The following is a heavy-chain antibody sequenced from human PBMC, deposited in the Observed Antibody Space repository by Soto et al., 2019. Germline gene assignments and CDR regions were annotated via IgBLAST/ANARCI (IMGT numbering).Heavy chain of an antibody. CDR3: ARGTVHFDY. Sequence: QVQLVESGGGVVQPGRSLRLSCAASGITFSTYGMHWVRQAPGKGLEWVAVIWYAGSNKYYADSVKGRFTISRDNSKNTLYLQMNSLRAEDTAVYYCARGTVHFDYWGQGTLVTVSS. J-gene: IGHJ4*02. CDR1: GITFSTYG. D-gene: IGHD4-17*01. V-gene: IGHV3-33*01. CDR2: IWYAGSNK.